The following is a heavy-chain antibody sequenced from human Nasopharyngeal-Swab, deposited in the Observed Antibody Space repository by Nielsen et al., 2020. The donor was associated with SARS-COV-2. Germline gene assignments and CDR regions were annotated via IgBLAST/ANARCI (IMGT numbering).Heavy chain of an antibody. D-gene: IGHD6-13*01. V-gene: IGHV3-30*03. CDR1: GFSFSSYS. CDR2: ISYDGSNK. CDR3: ARGISSSSWYFNAFNGDWIDP. J-gene: IGHJ5*01. Sequence: GESLRLSCAVSGFSFSSYSMHWVRPAPGTGLEWVAVISYDGSNKYYADSVKGRFTISSDNSKNTLYLQMNSLRAEDTAVYYCARGISSSSWYFNAFNGDWIDPWGQGTMVTVSS.